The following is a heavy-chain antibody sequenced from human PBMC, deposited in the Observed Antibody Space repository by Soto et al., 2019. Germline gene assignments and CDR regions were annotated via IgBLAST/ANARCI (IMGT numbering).Heavy chain of an antibody. Sequence: GGSLRLSCAASGFTFSTYSMNWVRQAPGKGLEWVSYISSSSSTIFYTDSVKGRFTVSRDNAKNSLYLQMNSPRVEDTAVYYCAKWGPYDFSMGYWGQGALVTVSS. CDR3: AKWGPYDFSMGY. D-gene: IGHD3-3*01. CDR2: ISSSSSTI. CDR1: GFTFSTYS. J-gene: IGHJ4*02. V-gene: IGHV3-48*01.